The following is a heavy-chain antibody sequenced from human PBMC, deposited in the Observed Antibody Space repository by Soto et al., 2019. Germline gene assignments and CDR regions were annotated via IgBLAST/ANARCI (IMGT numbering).Heavy chain of an antibody. Sequence: QVQLVQSGAEVKKPGSSVKVSCKASGGTFSSYAINWVRQAPGQGLEWMGGVLPIFATAGYAQKFQGRVTITADESTSTAYMELTSLRSEDTAVYYCAQCLLGVNYYYGMDVWGQGTTVTVSS. D-gene: IGHD3-16*01. J-gene: IGHJ6*02. CDR1: GGTFSSYA. CDR3: AQCLLGVNYYYGMDV. V-gene: IGHV1-69*12. CDR2: VLPIFATA.